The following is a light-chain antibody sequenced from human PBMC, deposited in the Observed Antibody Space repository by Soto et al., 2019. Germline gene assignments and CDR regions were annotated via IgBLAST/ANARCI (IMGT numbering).Light chain of an antibody. CDR1: QSVSTNY. V-gene: IGKV3-20*01. CDR3: QEDGSSPLT. CDR2: GAS. Sequence: EIVLTQSPGTLSLSPGERATLSCRTSQSVSTNYLAWYQQKPGQAPRLLIYGASSRATGIPDRFSGSVSGADFTLTISRLEPEDFAVYFWQEDGSSPLTFGGGTKVEIK. J-gene: IGKJ4*01.